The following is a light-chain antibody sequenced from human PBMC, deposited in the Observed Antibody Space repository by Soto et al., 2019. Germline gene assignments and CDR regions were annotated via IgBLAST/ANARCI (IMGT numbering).Light chain of an antibody. CDR2: KVS. CDR3: MQGTNWPWT. J-gene: IGKJ1*01. Sequence: DVVMTQSPLSLPVTLGQPASISCRSSQSLVSSDGNTYLIWFQQRPGQSPRRLIYKVSNRYSGVQDIFSGSGSGTDFTLEISRVEAEDVGVYYCMQGTNWPWTFGQGTKVQI. CDR1: QSLVSSDGNTY. V-gene: IGKV2-30*01.